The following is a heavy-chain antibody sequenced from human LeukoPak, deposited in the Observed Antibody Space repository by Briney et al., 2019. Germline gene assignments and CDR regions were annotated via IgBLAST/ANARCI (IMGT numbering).Heavy chain of an antibody. CDR3: ARAYYDSSGYYYEVVRAFDI. Sequence: GASVMVSCKASGGTFSSYAISWVRQAPGQGLEWMGGIIPIFGTANYAQKFQGRVTITTDESTSTAYMELSSLRSEDTAVYYCARAYYDSSGYYYEVVRAFDIWGQGTMVTVSS. CDR2: IIPIFGTA. CDR1: GGTFSSYA. D-gene: IGHD3-22*01. V-gene: IGHV1-69*05. J-gene: IGHJ3*02.